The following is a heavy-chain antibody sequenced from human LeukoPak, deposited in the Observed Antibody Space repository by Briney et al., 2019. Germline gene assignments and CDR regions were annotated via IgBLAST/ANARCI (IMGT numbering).Heavy chain of an antibody. D-gene: IGHD4-17*01. CDR2: INSYGSST. CDR1: GFTFSSYW. CDR3: ARGYGDWFDP. J-gene: IGHJ5*02. Sequence: PGGSLRLSCAVSGFTFSSYWMHWVRQAPGKGLVWVSRINSYGSSTYYADPVKGRFSISRENAKNTLYLQMNSLRAEDTAVYYCARGYGDWFDPWGQGTLVTVSS. V-gene: IGHV3-74*01.